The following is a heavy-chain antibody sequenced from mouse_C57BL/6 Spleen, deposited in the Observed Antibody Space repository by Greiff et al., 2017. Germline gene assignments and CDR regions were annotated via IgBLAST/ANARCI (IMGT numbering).Heavy chain of an antibody. Sequence: VQLQQSDAELVKPGASVKISCKASGYTFTDHTIHWMKQRPEQGLEWIGYIYPRDGSTKYNEKFKGKATLTADKSSSTAYMQLKSLTSEDSAVYFFARYGNYDYDSAWFAYWGQGTLVTVSA. V-gene: IGHV1-78*01. CDR2: IYPRDGST. CDR3: ARYGNYDYDSAWFAY. D-gene: IGHD2-4*01. CDR1: GYTFTDHT. J-gene: IGHJ3*01.